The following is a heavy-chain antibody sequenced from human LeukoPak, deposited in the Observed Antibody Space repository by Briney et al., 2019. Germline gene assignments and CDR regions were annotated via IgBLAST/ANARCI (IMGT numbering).Heavy chain of an antibody. J-gene: IGHJ4*02. CDR1: GYTFTSYG. V-gene: IGHV1-18*01. Sequence: ASVKVSCKASGYTFTSYGIGWVRQAPGQGLEGMGWISAYNGNTNYAQKLQGRVTMTTDTSTSTAYMELRILRSDDTAVYYCARDPLLYALWSGYNFDCWGQGTLVTVSS. CDR3: ARDPLLYALWSGYNFDC. CDR2: ISAYNGNT. D-gene: IGHD3-3*01.